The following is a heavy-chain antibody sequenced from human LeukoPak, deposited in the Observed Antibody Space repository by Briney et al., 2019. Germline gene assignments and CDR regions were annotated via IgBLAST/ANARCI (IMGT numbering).Heavy chain of an antibody. D-gene: IGHD6-6*01. Sequence: PSETLSLTCTVSGGSISSGDYYWSWIRQPPGKGLEWIGYIYYSGSTYYNPSLKSRVTISVDTSKNQFSLKLSSVTAADTAVYYCARAWADSSSSGEYYFDYWGQGTLVTVSS. V-gene: IGHV4-30-4*01. CDR1: GGSISSGDYY. CDR3: ARAWADSSSSGEYYFDY. J-gene: IGHJ4*02. CDR2: IYYSGST.